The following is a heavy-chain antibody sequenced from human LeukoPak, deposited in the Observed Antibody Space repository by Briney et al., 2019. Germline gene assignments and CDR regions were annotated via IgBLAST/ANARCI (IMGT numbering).Heavy chain of an antibody. V-gene: IGHV4-34*01. D-gene: IGHD2-15*01. Sequence: SETLSLTCAVYGGSFSGYYWSWIRQPPGKGLELIGEINHSGSTNYNPSLKSRVTISVDTSKDQFSLKLSSVTAADTAVYYCARGGRIWSALDYWGQGTLVTVSS. CDR3: ARGGRIWSALDY. J-gene: IGHJ4*02. CDR1: GGSFSGYY. CDR2: INHSGST.